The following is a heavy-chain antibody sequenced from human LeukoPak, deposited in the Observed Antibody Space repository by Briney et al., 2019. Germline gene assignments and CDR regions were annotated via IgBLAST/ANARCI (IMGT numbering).Heavy chain of an antibody. CDR3: ARDKAMGSGYVKVTPGHYFDY. V-gene: IGHV3-66*01. Sequence: GGTLRLSCAASGFTVSSNYMSWVRQAPGKGLEWVSVIYSGGSTYYADSVKGRFTISRDNSKNTLYLQMNSLRAEDTAVYYCARDKAMGSGYVKVTPGHYFDYWGQGTLVTVSS. CDR1: GFTVSSNY. J-gene: IGHJ4*02. CDR2: IYSGGST. D-gene: IGHD3-3*01.